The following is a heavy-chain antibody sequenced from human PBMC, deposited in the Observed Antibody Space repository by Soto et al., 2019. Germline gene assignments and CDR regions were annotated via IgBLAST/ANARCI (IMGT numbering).Heavy chain of an antibody. Sequence: SETLSLTCAVYGGSFSGYYWSWIRQPPGKGLEWIGEINHSGSTNYNPSLKSRVTISVDTSKNQFSLKLSSVTAADTAVYYCARGGYCSGGSCYSVNWFDPWGQGTLVTVSS. V-gene: IGHV4-34*01. CDR2: INHSGST. J-gene: IGHJ5*02. D-gene: IGHD2-15*01. CDR1: GGSFSGYY. CDR3: ARGGYCSGGSCYSVNWFDP.